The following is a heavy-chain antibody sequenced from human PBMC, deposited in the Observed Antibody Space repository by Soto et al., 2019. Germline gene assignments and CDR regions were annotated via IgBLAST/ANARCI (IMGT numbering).Heavy chain of an antibody. J-gene: IGHJ6*02. CDR2: ISYDGSNK. CDR1: GFTFSSYA. D-gene: IGHD6-13*01. CDR3: ARDSRGSDSSTWYDYGMDV. Sequence: QVQLVESGGGVVQPGRSLRLSCAASGFTFSSYAMHWVRQAPGKGLEWVAVISYDGSNKYYADSVKGRFTISRDNSKNTLYLQMNSLRAEDTAVYYCARDSRGSDSSTWYDYGMDVWGQGTTVTVSS. V-gene: IGHV3-30-3*01.